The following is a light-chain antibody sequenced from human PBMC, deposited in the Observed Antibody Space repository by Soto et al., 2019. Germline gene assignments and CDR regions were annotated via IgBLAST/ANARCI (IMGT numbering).Light chain of an antibody. Sequence: SVLTQPPSVSAAPGQKVTISCSGSTSNIGTYYVSWYQQLPGTAPKLLIYDNNKRPSGIPDRFSGSKSGTSATLDITGLQTGDEADYYCGTWDSSLSAGGVVFGGGTKLTVL. CDR2: DNN. CDR3: GTWDSSLSAGGVV. CDR1: TSNIGTYY. J-gene: IGLJ2*01. V-gene: IGLV1-51*01.